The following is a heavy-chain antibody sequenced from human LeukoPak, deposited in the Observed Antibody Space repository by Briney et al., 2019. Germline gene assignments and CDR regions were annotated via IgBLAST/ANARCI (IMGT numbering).Heavy chain of an antibody. CDR1: GFTFSSYA. D-gene: IGHD3-10*01. J-gene: IGHJ4*02. Sequence: GKSLRLSCAASGFTFSSYAINWVRQAPGKGLEWVAVISYDGTNKNYADSVKGRFTISRDSSKNTVYLEMNSLRGEDTAVYYCARDPEHYGSGSYLDYWGQGSLVTVSS. CDR3: ARDPEHYGSGSYLDY. V-gene: IGHV3-30-3*01. CDR2: ISYDGTNK.